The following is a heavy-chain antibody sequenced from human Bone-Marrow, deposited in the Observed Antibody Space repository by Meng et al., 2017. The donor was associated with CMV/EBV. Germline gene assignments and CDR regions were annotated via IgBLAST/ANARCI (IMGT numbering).Heavy chain of an antibody. CDR2: IVVGSGNT. D-gene: IGHD2-2*02. J-gene: IGHJ5*02. V-gene: IGHV1-58*01. CDR3: AAVRDPYCSSTSCYILEFDP. Sequence: SVKVSCKASGFTFTSSAVQWVRQARGQRLEWIGWIVVGSGNTNYAQKFQERVTITRDMSTSTAYMELSSLRSEDTAVYYCAAVRDPYCSSTSCYILEFDPWGQGTLVTGYS. CDR1: GFTFTSSA.